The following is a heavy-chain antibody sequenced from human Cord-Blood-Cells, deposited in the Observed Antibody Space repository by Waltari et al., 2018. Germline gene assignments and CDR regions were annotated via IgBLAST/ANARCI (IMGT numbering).Heavy chain of an antibody. Sequence: QLQLQESGPGLVKPSETLSLTCTVSGGSISSSSYYWGWIRQPPGKGLEWIGSIYYSGSTYYNPSLKSRVTISVDTSKNQFSLKLSSVTAADTAVYYCARLTYYDFWSGYYFDYRGQGTLVTVSS. CDR3: ARLTYYDFWSGYYFDY. CDR1: GGSISSSSYY. J-gene: IGHJ4*02. V-gene: IGHV4-39*01. D-gene: IGHD3-3*01. CDR2: IYYSGST.